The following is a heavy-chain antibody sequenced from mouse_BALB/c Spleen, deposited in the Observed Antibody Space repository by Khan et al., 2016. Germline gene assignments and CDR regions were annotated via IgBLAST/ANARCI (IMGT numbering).Heavy chain of an antibody. D-gene: IGHD1-1*01. CDR1: GYTFSTYW. CDR2: ILPGSGST. Sequence: QVQLQQSGAELMKPGASVKISCKATGYTFSTYWIEWVKQRPGHGLEWIGEILPGSGSTNYNEKFKGKATFTADTSSSTAYMQLSSLTSEDSAVYYCARRRDYGTSPAWFAYWRQGTLVTVSA. V-gene: IGHV1-9*01. J-gene: IGHJ3*01. CDR3: ARRRDYGTSPAWFAY.